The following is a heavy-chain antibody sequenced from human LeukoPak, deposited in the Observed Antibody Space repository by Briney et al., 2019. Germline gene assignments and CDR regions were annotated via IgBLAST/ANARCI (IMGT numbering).Heavy chain of an antibody. V-gene: IGHV3-30*02. CDR1: GFTFSSYG. CDR2: IRYDGSNK. CDR3: AKDQIVVVPAAIEGLFDY. Sequence: GGSLRLSCAASGFTFSSYGMHWVRQAPGKGLEWVAFIRYDGSNKYYADSVKGRFTISRDNSKNTLYLQMNSLRAEDTAVYYCAKDQIVVVPAAIEGLFDYWGQGTLVTVSS. D-gene: IGHD2-2*02. J-gene: IGHJ4*02.